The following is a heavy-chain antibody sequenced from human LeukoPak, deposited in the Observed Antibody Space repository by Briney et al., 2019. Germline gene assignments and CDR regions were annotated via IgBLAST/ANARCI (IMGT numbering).Heavy chain of an antibody. CDR3: ARAEMATTDFDY. J-gene: IGHJ4*02. Sequence: PGGSLRLSCAASGFTFSRYWMSWVRQAPGKGLEWVANIKQDGSEQCYVDSVKGRFTISRDNAKNSLYLQMNSLRAEDTAVYYCARAEMATTDFDYWGQGTLVTVSS. D-gene: IGHD5-24*01. CDR1: GFTFSRYW. V-gene: IGHV3-7*04. CDR2: IKQDGSEQ.